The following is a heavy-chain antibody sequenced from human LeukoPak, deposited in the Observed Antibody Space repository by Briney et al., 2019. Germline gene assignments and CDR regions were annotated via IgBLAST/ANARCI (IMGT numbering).Heavy chain of an antibody. D-gene: IGHD3-10*01. CDR3: ARSSELYYYGSGSYYNDWFDP. Sequence: SETLSLTCTVSGGSISSYYWSWIRQPPGKGLEWIGYIYYSGSTNYNPSLKSRVTISVDTSKNQFSLKLSSVTAADTAVYYCARSSELYYYGSGSYYNDWFDPWGQGTLVTVSS. CDR1: GGSISSYY. J-gene: IGHJ5*02. V-gene: IGHV4-59*01. CDR2: IYYSGST.